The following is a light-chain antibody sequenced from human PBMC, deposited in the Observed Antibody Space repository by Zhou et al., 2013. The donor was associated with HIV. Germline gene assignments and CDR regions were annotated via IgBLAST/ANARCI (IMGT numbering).Light chain of an antibody. CDR2: AAS. CDR1: QGISNY. V-gene: IGKV1-8*01. CDR3: QHYNNYPWT. J-gene: IGKJ1*01. Sequence: AIRMTQSPSSFSASTGDRVTLTCRASQGISNYLAWYQQKPGKAPELLIYAASTLQSGVPSRFSGSGSGTEFTLTINSLQPDDFATYYCQHYNNYPWTFGQGTKVEI.